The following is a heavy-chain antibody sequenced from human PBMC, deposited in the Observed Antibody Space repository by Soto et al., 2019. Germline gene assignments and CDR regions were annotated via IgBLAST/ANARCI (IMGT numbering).Heavy chain of an antibody. D-gene: IGHD3-16*01. J-gene: IGHJ1*01. CDR1: AASLSKYY. V-gene: IGHV4-59*07. CDR2: VYFNGNT. Sequence: PSYTVSNSGTACAASLSKYYLTWIRQPPGKGLEWIGYVYFNGNTNYNPSLKRRVSISIDTSKNQISLTLNSVTAADTAVYYCASVRFGGVVLLHWVQASLVSV. CDR3: ASVRFGGVVLLH.